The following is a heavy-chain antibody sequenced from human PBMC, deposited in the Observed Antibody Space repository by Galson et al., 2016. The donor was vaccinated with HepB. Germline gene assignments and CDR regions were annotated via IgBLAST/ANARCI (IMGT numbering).Heavy chain of an antibody. J-gene: IGHJ5*02. CDR2: IYTSGST. D-gene: IGHD2-15*01. Sequence: SETLSLTCTVSGGSISSNFWSWIRQPPGRGLEWIGRIYTSGSTHYNPSLKSRVTMSVDTSKNQFSLKLTSVTAADTAVYYCAREGCSGGSCYSGYNWFDPWGQGTLVTVSS. CDR3: AREGCSGGSCYSGYNWFDP. V-gene: IGHV4-4*07. CDR1: GGSISSNF.